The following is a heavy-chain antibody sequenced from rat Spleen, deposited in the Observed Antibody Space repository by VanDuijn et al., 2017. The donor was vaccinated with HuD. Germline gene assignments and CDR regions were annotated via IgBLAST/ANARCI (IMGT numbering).Heavy chain of an antibody. Sequence: QVQLKESGPGLVQPSQTLSLTCTVSGFSLTSYDMHWVRQPPGKGLEWMGGIWGDGTTNYNSALKSRLSISRDTSRSQVFLKVNSLQTEDTAIYFCTRSDYWGQGVMVTVSS. CDR2: IWGDGTT. CDR1: GFSLTSYD. J-gene: IGHJ2*01. V-gene: IGHV2-1*01. CDR3: TRSDY.